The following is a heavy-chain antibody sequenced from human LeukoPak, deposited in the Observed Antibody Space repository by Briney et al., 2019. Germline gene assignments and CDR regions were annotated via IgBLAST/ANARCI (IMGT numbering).Heavy chain of an antibody. CDR3: ASLTGYYTDAFDI. J-gene: IGHJ3*02. V-gene: IGHV1-2*02. D-gene: IGHD3/OR15-3a*01. CDR1: GYTFTSYD. Sequence: ASVKVSCKASGYTFTSYDINWVRQAPGQGLGWMGWINPNSGGTNYAQKFQGRVTMTRDTSISTAYMELSRLRSDDTAVYYCASLTGYYTDAFDIWGQGTMVTVSS. CDR2: INPNSGGT.